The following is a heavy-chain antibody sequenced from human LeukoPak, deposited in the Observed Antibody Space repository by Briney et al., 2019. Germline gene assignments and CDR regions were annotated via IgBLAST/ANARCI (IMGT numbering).Heavy chain of an antibody. Sequence: SETLSLTCAVYGGSFSGYYWSWLRQPPGKGLEWIGEINHSGSTNYNPSLKSRVTISVDTSKNQFSLKLSSVTAADTAVYYCARVGYYGSGSTDFSDYWGQGTLVTVSS. V-gene: IGHV4-34*01. CDR1: GGSFSGYY. J-gene: IGHJ4*02. CDR3: ARVGYYGSGSTDFSDY. D-gene: IGHD3-10*01. CDR2: INHSGST.